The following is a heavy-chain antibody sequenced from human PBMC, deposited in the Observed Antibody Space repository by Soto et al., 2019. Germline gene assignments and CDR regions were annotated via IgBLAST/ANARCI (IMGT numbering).Heavy chain of an antibody. CDR1: GGSISSGDYY. J-gene: IGHJ3*02. D-gene: IGHD4-17*01. V-gene: IGHV4-30-4*01. CDR3: ARVSYGGNGDDAFDI. Sequence: QVQLQESGPGLVKPSQTLSLTCTVSGGSISSGDYYWSWSRQPPGKGLEWIGYINYSGSTYYNPSLKSRVTISVDTSKNQFSLKLSSVTAADTAVYYCARVSYGGNGDDAFDIWGQGTMVTVSS. CDR2: INYSGST.